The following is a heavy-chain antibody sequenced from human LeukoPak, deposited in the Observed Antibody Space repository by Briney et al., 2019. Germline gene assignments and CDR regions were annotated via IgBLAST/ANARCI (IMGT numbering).Heavy chain of an antibody. J-gene: IGHJ6*02. Sequence: ASAKVSCKASGYTFTDYYMHWVRQAPGQGLEWMGWVNPNSGGTNYAQKFQGRVTMTRDTSISTAYMELNRLRSDDTAVYYCARGYYYYGLDVWGQGTTVTVSS. CDR1: GYTFTDYY. CDR3: ARGYYYYGLDV. CDR2: VNPNSGGT. V-gene: IGHV1-2*02.